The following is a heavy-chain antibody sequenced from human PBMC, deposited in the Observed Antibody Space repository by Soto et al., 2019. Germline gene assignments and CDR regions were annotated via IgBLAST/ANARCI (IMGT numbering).Heavy chain of an antibody. CDR2: ISSSSSYI. Sequence: PGGSLRLSCAASGFTFSSYSMNWVRQAPGKGLEWVSSISSSSSYIYYADSVKGRFTISRDNAKNSLYLQMNSLRAEDTAVYYCARRRTTVMYYYYGMDAWGQGTTVTVSS. D-gene: IGHD4-17*01. CDR1: GFTFSSYS. V-gene: IGHV3-21*01. CDR3: ARRRTTVMYYYYGMDA. J-gene: IGHJ6*02.